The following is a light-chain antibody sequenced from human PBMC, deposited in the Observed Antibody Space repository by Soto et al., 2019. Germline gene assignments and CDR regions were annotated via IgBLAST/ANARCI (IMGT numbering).Light chain of an antibody. J-gene: IGKJ4*01. V-gene: IGKV3-11*01. CDR1: QSVSSY. CDR3: QQRSNVPPWLT. CDR2: DAS. Sequence: EIVLTQSPATLSLSPGERATLSCSASQSVSSYLAWYQQKPGQAPRLLIYDASNRATGIPARFSGSGSGTDFTLTISSLDPEDFAVYYGQQRSNVPPWLTFGVGTNVEIK.